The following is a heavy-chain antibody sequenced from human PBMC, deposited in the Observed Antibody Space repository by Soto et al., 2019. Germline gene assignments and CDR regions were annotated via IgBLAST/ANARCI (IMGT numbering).Heavy chain of an antibody. D-gene: IGHD4-17*01. Sequence: PGGSLRLSCAASGFTFSSYAMSWVRQAPGKGLEWVADISGSGGSKYYADSVKGRFTISRDNAKNTLYLQMNSLRAEDTAVYYCARDGEVTTFWGQGTLVTVSS. CDR3: ARDGEVTTF. CDR2: ISGSGGSK. V-gene: IGHV3-23*01. CDR1: GFTFSSYA. J-gene: IGHJ4*02.